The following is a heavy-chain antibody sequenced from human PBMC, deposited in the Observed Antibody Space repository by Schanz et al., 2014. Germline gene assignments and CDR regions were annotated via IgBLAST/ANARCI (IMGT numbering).Heavy chain of an antibody. V-gene: IGHV3-74*01. Sequence: EVQLVESGGGLVQPGGSLRLSCAASGFTFNDYWMHWVRQAPGKGLVWISRINSDGRSTNYADSVKGRFSISRDNARNTLQLQMDTLRDDDSAVYYCGGERRGDYIEYWGQGTLVIVSS. J-gene: IGHJ4*02. CDR3: GGERRGDYIEY. CDR2: INSDGRST. CDR1: GFTFNDYW. D-gene: IGHD3-16*01.